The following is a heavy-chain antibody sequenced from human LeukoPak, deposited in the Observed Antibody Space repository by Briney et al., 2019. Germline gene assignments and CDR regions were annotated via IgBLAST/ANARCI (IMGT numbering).Heavy chain of an antibody. V-gene: IGHV3-7*03. CDR1: GFTFSEYW. Sequence: PGGSLRLSCAASGFTFSEYWMSWVRQAPGKGLEWVANIRHDGSDKKYVDSVKGRFTISRDNAENSLFLQMNSLRAEDTAVYYCARRITIAAAGWGYGMDVWGQGTTVTVSS. CDR3: ARRITIAAAGWGYGMDV. J-gene: IGHJ6*02. CDR2: IRHDGSDK. D-gene: IGHD6-13*01.